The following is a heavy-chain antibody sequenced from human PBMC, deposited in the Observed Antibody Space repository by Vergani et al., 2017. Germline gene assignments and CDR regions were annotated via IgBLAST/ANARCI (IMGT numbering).Heavy chain of an antibody. V-gene: IGHV1-69*12. CDR1: GGTFSSYA. D-gene: IGHD3-9*01. CDR2: ISPIFGTA. J-gene: IGHJ6*02. CDR3: ARYSHPDLTIYHYYYYGMDV. Sequence: QVQLVQSGAEVKKPGSSVKVSCKASGGTFSSYAISWVRQAPGQGLEWMGWISPIFGTANYAQKFQGRVTITADESTSTAYMELSSLRSEDTAVYYCARYSHPDLTIYHYYYYGMDVWAQGTTVTVSS.